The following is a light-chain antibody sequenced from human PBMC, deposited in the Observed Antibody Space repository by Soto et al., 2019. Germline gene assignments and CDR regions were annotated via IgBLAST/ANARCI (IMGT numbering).Light chain of an antibody. V-gene: IGKV1-39*01. CDR2: AAS. CDR3: QQSYSTPIT. J-gene: IGKJ5*01. Sequence: DSQVTQAPCSRWASVEAKITITCRASQSINNWLAWYQQKPGKAPKLLIYAASSLQSGVPSRFSGSGSGTDFTLTISSLQPEDFATYYCQQSYSTPITFGQGTRLEN. CDR1: QSINNW.